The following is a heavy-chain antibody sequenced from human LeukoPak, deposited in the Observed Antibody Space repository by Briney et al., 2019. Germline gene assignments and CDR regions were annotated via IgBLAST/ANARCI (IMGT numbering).Heavy chain of an antibody. V-gene: IGHV3-23*01. D-gene: IGHD5-18*01. J-gene: IGHJ4*02. CDR1: GFAFSSCA. CDR2: VSGSGSNT. CDR3: AKTTRGYTYVPDY. Sequence: GGSLRLSCAASGFAFSSCAMSWVRQAPGKGLEWVSTVSGSGSNTFYADSVKGRFTISRDNSKDALYLQMDSLRADDTAVYFCAKTTRGYTYVPDYWGQGTLVTVSS.